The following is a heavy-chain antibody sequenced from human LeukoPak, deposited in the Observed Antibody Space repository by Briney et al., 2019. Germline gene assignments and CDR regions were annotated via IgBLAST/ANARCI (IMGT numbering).Heavy chain of an antibody. CDR2: ISYDGINK. V-gene: IGHV3-30*18. Sequence: GGSLRLSCAASGFNISTYGMHWVRQAPGKGLEWVAVISYDGINKYYADPVKGRFTISRDNSKNMLYLQMSSLRAEDTAVYYCAKDHATSSSWFPDYWGQGTLVTVSS. CDR1: GFNISTYG. D-gene: IGHD6-13*01. J-gene: IGHJ4*02. CDR3: AKDHATSSSWFPDY.